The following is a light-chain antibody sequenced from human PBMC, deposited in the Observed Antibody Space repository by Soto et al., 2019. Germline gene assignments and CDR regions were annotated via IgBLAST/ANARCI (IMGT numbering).Light chain of an antibody. CDR3: LLSYSGALSVV. Sequence: QAVVTQEPSLTVSPGGTVTLTCGSSTGAVTSGHYPYWFQQKPGQAPRTLIYDTSNKHSWTPARFSGSLLGGKAALTLSGAQPEDEAEYYCLLSYSGALSVVFGGGTKLTV. CDR1: TGAVTSGHY. CDR2: DTS. V-gene: IGLV7-46*01. J-gene: IGLJ2*01.